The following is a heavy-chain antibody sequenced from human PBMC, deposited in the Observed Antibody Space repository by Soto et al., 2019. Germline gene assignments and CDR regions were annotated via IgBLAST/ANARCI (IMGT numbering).Heavy chain of an antibody. Sequence: GGSLRLSCAASGFTFSSYSMNWVRQAPGKGLEWVSYISSNSSSIYYADSVKGRFTISRDNAKNSLYLQMNSLRTEDTAMDYFARDVGRKSHSYYYGIDVWGQGTTVTVSS. V-gene: IGHV3-48*01. CDR1: GFTFSSYS. CDR2: ISSNSSSI. CDR3: ARDVGRKSHSYYYGIDV. J-gene: IGHJ6*02.